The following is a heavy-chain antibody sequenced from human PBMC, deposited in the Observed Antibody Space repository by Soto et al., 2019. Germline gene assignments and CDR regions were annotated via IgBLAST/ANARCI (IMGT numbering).Heavy chain of an antibody. V-gene: IGHV1-69*13. CDR3: ARQLLEWLSDYYYYYGMDV. CDR1: GGTFSSYA. J-gene: IGHJ6*02. CDR2: IIPIFGTA. D-gene: IGHD3-3*01. Sequence: SVKVSCKASGGTFSSYAISWVRQAPGQGLEWMGGIIPIFGTANYAQKFQGRVTITADESTSTAYMELSSLRSEDTAVYYCARQLLEWLSDYYYYYGMDVWGQGTTVTVSS.